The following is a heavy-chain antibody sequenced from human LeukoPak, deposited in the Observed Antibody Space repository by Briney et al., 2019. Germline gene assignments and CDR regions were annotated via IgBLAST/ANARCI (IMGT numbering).Heavy chain of an antibody. Sequence: GGSLRLSCAASGFTFSSYTMNWVRQAPGKGLEWVSSISSSSSYIYYADSVKGRFTISRDNAKNSLYLQANSLRAEDTAVYYCARGRPLLYSSGWSSDYWGQGALVTVSS. D-gene: IGHD6-19*01. CDR2: ISSSSSYI. CDR3: ARGRPLLYSSGWSSDY. CDR1: GFTFSSYT. V-gene: IGHV3-21*01. J-gene: IGHJ4*02.